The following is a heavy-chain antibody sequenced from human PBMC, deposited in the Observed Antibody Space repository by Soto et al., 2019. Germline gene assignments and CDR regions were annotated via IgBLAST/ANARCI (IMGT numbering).Heavy chain of an antibody. J-gene: IGHJ6*03. D-gene: IGHD6-6*01. V-gene: IGHV4-39*01. CDR1: GGSISSSNYS. Sequence: QLQLQESGPGLAKPSETLSLTCTVSGGSISSSNYSWGWIRQPPGKGLEWIGSVYCSGNTYYNPSLKSRVTMSVDTSKNQFSLKLSSVTAADTADCARHSSSYYYMDVWGKGTTVTVSS. CDR3: ARHSSSYYYMDV. CDR2: VYCSGNT.